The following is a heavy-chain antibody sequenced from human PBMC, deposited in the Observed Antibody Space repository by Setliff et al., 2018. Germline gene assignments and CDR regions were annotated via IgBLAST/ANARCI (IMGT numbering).Heavy chain of an antibody. J-gene: IGHJ5*02. CDR3: ARVRPPLRFLNWFDP. D-gene: IGHD3-3*01. CDR2: INYLGNT. V-gene: IGHV4-34*01. Sequence: PSETLSLTCAVYGASFSDTYWSWIRQPPGKGLEWIGDINYLGNTNYNPSLKTRVTISVDTSKNQFSLNLVSLTAADTAVYYCARVRPPLRFLNWFDPWGQGTLVTVSS. CDR1: GASFSDTY.